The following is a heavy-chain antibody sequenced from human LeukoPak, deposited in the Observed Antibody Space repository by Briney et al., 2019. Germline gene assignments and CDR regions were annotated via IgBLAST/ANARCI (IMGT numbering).Heavy chain of an antibody. D-gene: IGHD2-21*02. J-gene: IGHJ4*02. V-gene: IGHV4-34*01. Sequence: PSEPLSLPCAFYGGSFSYYYWSWIRQPPEKGLEWIGEINHSRSTNYNPSLKSRVTISVDTSKNQFSLKLSSVTSADTAVYYCARGGFYCGDDCYVDYWSQGTLVTVSS. CDR3: ARGGFYCGDDCYVDY. CDR2: INHSRST. CDR1: GGSFSYYY.